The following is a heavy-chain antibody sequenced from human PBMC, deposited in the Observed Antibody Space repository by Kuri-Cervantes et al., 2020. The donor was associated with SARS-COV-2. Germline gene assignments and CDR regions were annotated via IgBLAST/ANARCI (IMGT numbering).Heavy chain of an antibody. J-gene: IGHJ1*01. CDR1: GFTFSSYG. V-gene: IGHV3-30*18. CDR3: AKEMGATKYFQH. D-gene: IGHD1-26*01. Sequence: GGSLRLSCAASGFTFSSYGMHWVRQAPGKGLEWVAVISYDGSNKCYADSVKGRFTISRDNSKNTLYLQMNSLRAEDTAVYYCAKEMGATKYFQHWGQGTLVTVSS. CDR2: ISYDGSNK.